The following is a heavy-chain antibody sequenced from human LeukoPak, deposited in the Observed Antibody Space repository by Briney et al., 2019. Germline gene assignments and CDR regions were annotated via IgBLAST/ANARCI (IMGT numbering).Heavy chain of an antibody. V-gene: IGHV3-74*01. J-gene: IGHJ6*04. CDR2: INSDGSST. D-gene: IGHD3-10*01. Sequence: GGSLRLSCSASGFTFSSYWMHWVRHAPGKGLVWVSRINSDGSSTSFADSVKGRFTISRDNAKNTLYLQMSSLRAEDTAVYYCAREEVYGSGTYYNPYYYYGMDVWGKGTTVTVSS. CDR1: GFTFSSYW. CDR3: AREEVYGSGTYYNPYYYYGMDV.